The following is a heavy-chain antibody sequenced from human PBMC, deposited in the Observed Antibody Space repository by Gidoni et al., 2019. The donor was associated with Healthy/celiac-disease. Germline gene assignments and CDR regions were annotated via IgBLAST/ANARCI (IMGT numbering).Heavy chain of an antibody. J-gene: IGHJ1*01. Sequence: QVQLVQSGAEVKKPGASVKVSCKASGYTFTGYYMHWVRQAPGQGLEWMGWINPNIGGTNYAQKFQGRVTMTRDTSISTAYMELSRLRSDDTAVYYCARKYYDSLGGYFQHWGQGTLVTVSS. CDR1: GYTFTGYY. D-gene: IGHD3-22*01. CDR3: ARKYYDSLGGYFQH. V-gene: IGHV1-2*02. CDR2: INPNIGGT.